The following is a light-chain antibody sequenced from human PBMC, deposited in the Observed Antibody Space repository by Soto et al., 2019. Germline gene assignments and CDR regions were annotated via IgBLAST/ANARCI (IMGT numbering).Light chain of an antibody. CDR3: QSYDSSLSGYV. Sequence: QSALTQPPSVSGAPGQRVTISCTGSRSNIGAGYDVHWYQQLPGTAPKLLIYANNIRPSGVPGRFSGSKSGTSASLAITGLQAEDEADYYCQSYDSSLSGYVFGTGT. V-gene: IGLV1-40*01. CDR1: RSNIGAGYD. J-gene: IGLJ1*01. CDR2: ANN.